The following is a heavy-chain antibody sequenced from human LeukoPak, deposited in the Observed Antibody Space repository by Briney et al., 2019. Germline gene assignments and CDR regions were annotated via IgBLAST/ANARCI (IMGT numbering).Heavy chain of an antibody. Sequence: PGGSLRLSCAASGFTFSSYGMHWVRQAPGKGREWVAVIWYDGSNKYYADSVKGRFTISRDNPKNTLYLQMNSLRAEDTAVYYCSKSLFGWGQGTLVTVSS. J-gene: IGHJ4*02. CDR2: IWYDGSNK. CDR3: SKSLFG. V-gene: IGHV3-33*06. CDR1: GFTFSSYG. D-gene: IGHD3-16*01.